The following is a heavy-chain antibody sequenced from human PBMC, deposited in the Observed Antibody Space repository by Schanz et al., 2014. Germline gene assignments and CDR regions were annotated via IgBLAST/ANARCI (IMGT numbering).Heavy chain of an antibody. D-gene: IGHD6-19*01. CDR1: GFTFSSYA. CDR3: AASSGWHPSTDY. J-gene: IGHJ4*02. V-gene: IGHV3-30*04. Sequence: QVQLVESGGGVVQPGRSLRLSCAASGFTFSSYALHWVRQAPGKGLEWVAFVPFDGSQKFYADSVKGRFTISRDNSKNTVYLQMNSLRPGDTAVYYCAASSGWHPSTDYWGQGTLXTVSS. CDR2: VPFDGSQK.